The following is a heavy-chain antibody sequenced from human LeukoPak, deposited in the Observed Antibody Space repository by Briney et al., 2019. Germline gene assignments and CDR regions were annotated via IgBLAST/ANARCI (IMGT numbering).Heavy chain of an antibody. CDR2: IYHSGST. D-gene: IGHD3-22*01. Sequence: PSGTLSLTCAVSGGSISSSNWWSWVRQPPGKGLEWIGEIYHSGSTNYNPSLKSRVTISVDKSKNQFSLKLSSVTAAGTAVYYCARDPNYDSSGYYYGGDYWGQGTLVTVSS. J-gene: IGHJ4*02. CDR1: GGSISSSNW. CDR3: ARDPNYDSSGYYYGGDY. V-gene: IGHV4-4*02.